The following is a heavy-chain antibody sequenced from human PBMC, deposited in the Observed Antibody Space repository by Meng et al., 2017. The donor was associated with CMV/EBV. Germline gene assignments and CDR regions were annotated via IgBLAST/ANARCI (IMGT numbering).Heavy chain of an antibody. Sequence: ASVKVSCKASGYTFTGYYMHWLRQAPGQGLEWMGWINPNSGGTNYAQKFQGRVTMTRDTSISTAYMELSRLRSNDTAVYYCARVNYYDSSGDYPDYWGQGTLVTVSS. V-gene: IGHV1-2*02. D-gene: IGHD3-22*01. CDR3: ARVNYYDSSGDYPDY. J-gene: IGHJ4*02. CDR1: GYTFTGYY. CDR2: INPNSGGT.